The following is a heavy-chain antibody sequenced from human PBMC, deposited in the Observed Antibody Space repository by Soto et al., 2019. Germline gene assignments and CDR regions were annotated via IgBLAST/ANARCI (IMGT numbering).Heavy chain of an antibody. V-gene: IGHV3-20*04. D-gene: IGHD6-19*01. CDR1: GFTFDDYG. Sequence: EVQLVESGGGVVRPGGSLRLSCAASGFTFDDYGMSWVRQAPGKGLEWVSGINWNGGSTGYADSVKGRFTISRDNAKNSLYLQMNSLRAEDTGLYYCARAVSIAVAGTGAFDIWGQGTMVTVSS. J-gene: IGHJ3*02. CDR2: INWNGGST. CDR3: ARAVSIAVAGTGAFDI.